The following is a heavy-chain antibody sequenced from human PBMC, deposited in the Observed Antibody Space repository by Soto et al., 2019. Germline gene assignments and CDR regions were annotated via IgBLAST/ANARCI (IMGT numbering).Heavy chain of an antibody. V-gene: IGHV3-33*01. D-gene: IGHD3-16*01. CDR3: ARAYDPLDY. CDR1: GFTFSSYG. J-gene: IGHJ4*02. Sequence: QVQLVESGGGVVQPGRSLRLSCAASGFTFSSYGMHWVRQAPGKGLEWVAVIWYDGSNKYYADSVKGRFTISRDNSRNTLYLQMNSLRAEDTAVYYCARAYDPLDYWGQGTLVTVSS. CDR2: IWYDGSNK.